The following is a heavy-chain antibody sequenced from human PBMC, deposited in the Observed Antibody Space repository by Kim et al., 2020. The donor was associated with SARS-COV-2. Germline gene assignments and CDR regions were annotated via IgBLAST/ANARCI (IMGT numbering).Heavy chain of an antibody. V-gene: IGHV3-30*02. CDR2: EKSK. Sequence: EKSKLYANAGKSRFTISRDNSQNVLYLQMNSVRGEDTAVYYCAKESDAFDIWGQGTLVTVSS. CDR3: AKESDAFDI. J-gene: IGHJ3*02.